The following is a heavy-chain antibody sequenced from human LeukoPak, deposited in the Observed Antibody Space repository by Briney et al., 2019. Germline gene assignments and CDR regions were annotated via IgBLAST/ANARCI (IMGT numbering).Heavy chain of an antibody. Sequence: PGGSLRLSCAASGXTFSGYSMNWVRQAPGKGLEWVSSTTSGGTYIYYADSVTGRFTISRDNAKNSLFLQMNSLRAEDTAVYFCARDNPLFCSGTSCFVTFDIWGQGTMVTVSS. D-gene: IGHD2-2*01. J-gene: IGHJ3*02. CDR3: ARDNPLFCSGTSCFVTFDI. CDR1: GXTFSGYS. CDR2: TTSGGTYI. V-gene: IGHV3-21*01.